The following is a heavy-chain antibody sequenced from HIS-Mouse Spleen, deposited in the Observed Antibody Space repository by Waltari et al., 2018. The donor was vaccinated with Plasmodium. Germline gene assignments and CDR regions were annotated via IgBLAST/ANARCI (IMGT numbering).Heavy chain of an antibody. Sequence: QVQLVESGGGVVQPGRSLRLSCAASGFTFSSYGMHWVRQAPGKGLDWVAVISDDGSNKYYADSVKGRFTISRDNSKNTLNLQMNSLRAEDTAVYYCAKAQGVINFDYWGQGTLVTVSS. CDR3: AKAQGVINFDY. D-gene: IGHD3-16*01. CDR2: ISDDGSNK. V-gene: IGHV3-30*18. J-gene: IGHJ4*02. CDR1: GFTFSSYG.